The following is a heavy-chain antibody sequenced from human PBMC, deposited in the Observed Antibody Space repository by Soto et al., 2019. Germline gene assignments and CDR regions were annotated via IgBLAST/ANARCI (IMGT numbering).Heavy chain of an antibody. D-gene: IGHD2-8*01. CDR1: GCTFSNAW. V-gene: IGHV3-15*01. CDR3: TTATADLCTNGVCQGPYSYYYGMDV. Sequence: GGSLRLSCAASGCTFSNAWMSWVRQAPGKGLEWVGRIKSKTDGGTTDYAAPVKGRFTISRDDSKNTLYLQMNSLKTEDTAVYYCTTATADLCTNGVCQGPYSYYYGMDVWGQGTTVTVSS. J-gene: IGHJ6*02. CDR2: IKSKTDGGTT.